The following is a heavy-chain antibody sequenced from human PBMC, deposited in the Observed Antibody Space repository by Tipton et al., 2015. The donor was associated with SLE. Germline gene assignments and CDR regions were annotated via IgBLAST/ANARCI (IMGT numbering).Heavy chain of an antibody. CDR2: INHGGST. D-gene: IGHD3-9*01. J-gene: IGHJ4*02. V-gene: IGHV4-34*01. Sequence: LRLSCAVYGGSFSGYYWSWIRQPPGKGLEWIGEINHGGSTNYNPSLKSRVTISVDTSKKQFSLKLTSVTAADTAVYYCARRRILTLFDYWGQGTLVTVSS. CDR1: GGSFSGYY. CDR3: ARRRILTLFDY.